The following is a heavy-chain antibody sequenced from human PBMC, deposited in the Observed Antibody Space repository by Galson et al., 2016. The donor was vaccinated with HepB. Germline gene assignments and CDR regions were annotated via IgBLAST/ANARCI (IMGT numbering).Heavy chain of an antibody. V-gene: IGHV3-23*01. CDR1: GFTFSSYA. CDR2: IIGSGDRT. CDR3: AKDLWKGQQLAYYFDY. Sequence: SLRLSCAASGFTFSSYAMTWVRQAPGQGLEWVSAIIGSGDRTYYADSVKGRFTISRDNSKNTLYLQMNSLRAEDTAVYYCAKDLWKGQQLAYYFDYWGQGTLVTVSS. D-gene: IGHD6-13*01. J-gene: IGHJ4*02.